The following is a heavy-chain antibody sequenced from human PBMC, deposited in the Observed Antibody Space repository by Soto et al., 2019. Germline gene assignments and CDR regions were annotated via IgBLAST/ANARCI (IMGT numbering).Heavy chain of an antibody. Sequence: GGSLRLSCEAPGFTFRTYGMSWVRQPPGKGLEWVSSINDDGRNKYYADSVKGRFTISRDNSKNTLYLQMNSLRAEDTAVYYCARGDIVVVTATLDYWGQGTLVTVSS. D-gene: IGHD2-21*02. CDR3: ARGDIVVVTATLDY. CDR2: INDDGRNK. V-gene: IGHV3-23*01. J-gene: IGHJ4*02. CDR1: GFTFRTYG.